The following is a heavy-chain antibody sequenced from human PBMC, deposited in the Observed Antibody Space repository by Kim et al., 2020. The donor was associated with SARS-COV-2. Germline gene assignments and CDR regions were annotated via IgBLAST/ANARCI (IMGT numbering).Heavy chain of an antibody. J-gene: IGHJ6*02. Sequence: SVKVSCKASGGTFSSYAISWVRQAPGQGLEWMGGIIPIFGTANYAQKFQGRVTITADESTSTAYMELSSLRSEDTAVYYCARGRVGGSVVAAISGYYYYYGMDVWGQGTTVTVSS. V-gene: IGHV1-69*13. CDR2: IIPIFGTA. CDR3: ARGRVGGSVVAAISGYYYYYGMDV. CDR1: GGTFSSYA. D-gene: IGHD2-15*01.